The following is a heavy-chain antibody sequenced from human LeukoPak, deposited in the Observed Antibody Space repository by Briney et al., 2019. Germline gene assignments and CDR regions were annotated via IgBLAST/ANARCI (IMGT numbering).Heavy chain of an antibody. CDR2: IYYSGST. V-gene: IGHV4-61*01. CDR1: GGSISSSSHY. CDR3: ARGAYFDY. J-gene: IGHJ4*02. Sequence: SETLSLTCTVSGGSISSSSHYWNWIRQPPGKGLEWIGYIYYSGSTNYNPSLKSRVTISVDTSKNQFSLKLSSVTAADTAVYYCARGAYFDYWGQGTLVTVSS.